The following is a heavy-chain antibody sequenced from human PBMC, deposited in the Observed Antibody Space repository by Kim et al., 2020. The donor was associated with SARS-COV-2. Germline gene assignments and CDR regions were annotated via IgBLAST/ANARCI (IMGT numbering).Heavy chain of an antibody. D-gene: IGHD5-12*01. J-gene: IGHJ3*02. Sequence: GGSLRLSCAXSGFTFSSYGMHWVRQAPGKGLEWVAVILYDGSNKYYADSVKGRFTISRDNSKNTLYLQMNSLRAEDTAVYYCAKSVWIAGTVGAFVSLGPGTIITASS. CDR2: ILYDGSNK. CDR3: AKSVWIAGTVGAFVS. V-gene: IGHV3-33*06. CDR1: GFTFSSYG.